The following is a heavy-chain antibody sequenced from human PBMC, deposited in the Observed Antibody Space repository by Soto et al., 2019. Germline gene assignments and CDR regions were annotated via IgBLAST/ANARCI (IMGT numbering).Heavy chain of an antibody. CDR2: INSDGSST. V-gene: IGHV3-74*01. J-gene: IGHJ4*02. D-gene: IGHD6-13*01. Sequence: EVQLVESGGDLVQPGGSLRLSCAVSGFTFSSYWMHWVRQAPGKGLVWVSRINSDGSSTSYGDSVKGRFIISRDNAKNTLYLQLSSLRVEDTAVYYCAGDPSSWLDSWGQGTLVTVSS. CDR1: GFTFSSYW. CDR3: AGDPSSWLDS.